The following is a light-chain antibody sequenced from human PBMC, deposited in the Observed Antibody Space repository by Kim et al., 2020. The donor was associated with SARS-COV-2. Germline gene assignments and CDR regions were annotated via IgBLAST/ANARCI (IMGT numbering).Light chain of an antibody. CDR2: GAS. V-gene: IGKV3-15*01. Sequence: EIVLTQSPATLSLSPGETATLSCRASQSVNTKLAWYQQKPGQPPRLLLYGASTRATGIPARFIGSGSGTEFTLTISSLQSEDFAVYYCQGYGNWPPWTFGQGTKVDIK. J-gene: IGKJ1*01. CDR1: QSVNTK. CDR3: QGYGNWPPWT.